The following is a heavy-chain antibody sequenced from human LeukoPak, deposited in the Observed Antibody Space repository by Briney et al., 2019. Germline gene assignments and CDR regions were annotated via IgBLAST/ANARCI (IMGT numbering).Heavy chain of an antibody. J-gene: IGHJ4*02. CDR3: ASLGYCSSITCSDY. D-gene: IGHD2-2*01. CDR1: GGSISSDDYY. CDR2: INSNGNT. V-gene: IGHV4-61*02. Sequence: SQTLSLTCTVSGGSISSDDYYWSWIRQPAGKGLEWIGRINSNGNTNYNPSLKSRVTISVDTSKNQFSLKLSSVTAADTAVYYCASLGYCSSITCSDYWGQGTLVTVSS.